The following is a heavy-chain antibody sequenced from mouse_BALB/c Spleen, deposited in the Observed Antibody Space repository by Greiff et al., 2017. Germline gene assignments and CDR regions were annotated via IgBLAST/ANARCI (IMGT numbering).Heavy chain of an antibody. CDR2: INPYNDGT. CDR3: ARKGDDGYYGFAY. J-gene: IGHJ3*01. CDR1: GYTFTSYV. V-gene: IGHV1-14*01. D-gene: IGHD2-3*01. Sequence: VQLQQSGPELVKPGASVKMSCKASGYTFTSYVMHWVKQKPGQGLEWIGYINPYNDGTKYNEKFKGKATLTSDKSSSTAYMELSSLTSEDSAVYYCARKGDDGYYGFAYWGQGTLVTVSA.